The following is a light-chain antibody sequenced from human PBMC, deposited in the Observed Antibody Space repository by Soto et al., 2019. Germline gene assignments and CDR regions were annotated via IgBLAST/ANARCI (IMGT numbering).Light chain of an antibody. CDR1: SSDVGGYNY. CDR3: SSYTSSTTWV. V-gene: IGLV2-14*01. J-gene: IGLJ3*02. Sequence: QSVLTQPASVSGSPGQSITISCTGSSSDVGGYNYVSWYQQHPGNAPKLMIYEVSNRPSGVSYRFSGSKSGNTASLTISGLQAEDEADYYCSSYTSSTTWVFGGGTQLTVL. CDR2: EVS.